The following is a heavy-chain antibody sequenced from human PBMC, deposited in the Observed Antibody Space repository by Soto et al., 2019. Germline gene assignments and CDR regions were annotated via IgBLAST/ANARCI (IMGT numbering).Heavy chain of an antibody. D-gene: IGHD3-16*01. Sequence: ITLKESGPTLVKPTETLTLTCTVSGFPLSARGVGVGWIRQPPGKALEWLAVIYWNDDKRYSPSLKSRLTITKDTSKNQVVLTMTNTDPVDTAKYYCAHSPWGSAPDYWGQGTLVTVSS. CDR1: GFPLSARGVG. J-gene: IGHJ4*02. CDR3: AHSPWGSAPDY. V-gene: IGHV2-5*01. CDR2: IYWNDDK.